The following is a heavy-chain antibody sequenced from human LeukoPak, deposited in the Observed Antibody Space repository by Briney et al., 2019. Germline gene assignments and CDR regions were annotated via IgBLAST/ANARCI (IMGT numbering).Heavy chain of an antibody. J-gene: IGHJ4*02. CDR2: IHTSGNT. Sequence: PSETLSLTCTVSGGSISGSISGYYWSWIRQPAGKGLEWIGRIHTSGNTNYNPSLKSRVTMSIDTSKNQFSLNLNSVTAADTAVYYCARSVQVRWLQLYFDYWGQGTLVTVSS. CDR1: GGSISGSISGYY. V-gene: IGHV4-4*07. CDR3: ARSVQVRWLQLYFDY. D-gene: IGHD5-24*01.